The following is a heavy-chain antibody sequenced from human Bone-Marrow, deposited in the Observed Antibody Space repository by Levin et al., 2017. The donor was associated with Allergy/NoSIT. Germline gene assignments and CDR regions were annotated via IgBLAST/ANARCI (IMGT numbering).Heavy chain of an antibody. Sequence: LSLPCAASGFTFSHAWMSWVRQAPGKGLEWVGRIKSKTDGGTTDYAAPVKGRFTISRDDSKNTLYLQMNSLKTEDTAVYYCVTHFGGDYDYYGMDVWGQGTTVTVSS. CDR2: IKSKTDGGTT. CDR1: GFTFSHAW. J-gene: IGHJ6*02. CDR3: VTHFGGDYDYYGMDV. V-gene: IGHV3-15*01. D-gene: IGHD3-3*01.